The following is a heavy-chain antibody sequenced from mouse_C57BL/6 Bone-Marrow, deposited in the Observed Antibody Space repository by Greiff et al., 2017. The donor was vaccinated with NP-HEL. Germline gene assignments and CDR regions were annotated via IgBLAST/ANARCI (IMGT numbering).Heavy chain of an antibody. CDR1: GYTFTDYY. D-gene: IGHD3-2*02. J-gene: IGHJ4*01. CDR2: IFPGSGST. Sequence: QVQLKQSGPELVKPGASVKISCKASGYTFTDYYINWVKQRPGQGLEWIGWIFPGSGSTYYNEKFKGKATLTVDKSSSTAYMLLSSLTSEDSAVYFCARSRLRFPYYYAMDYWGQGTSVTVSS. V-gene: IGHV1-75*01. CDR3: ARSRLRFPYYYAMDY.